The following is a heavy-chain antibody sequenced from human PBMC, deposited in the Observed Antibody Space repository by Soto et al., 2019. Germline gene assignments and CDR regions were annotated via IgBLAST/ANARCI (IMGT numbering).Heavy chain of an antibody. CDR1: GFTFSSYA. CDR2: ISGSGGST. CDR3: AKDYYYDSSGYSDY. D-gene: IGHD3-22*01. J-gene: IGHJ4*02. V-gene: IGHV3-23*01. Sequence: GGSVRLSCAASGFTFSSYAMSWVRQAPGKGLEWVSAISGSGGSTYYADSVKGRFTISRDNSKNTLYLQMNSLRAEDTAVYYCAKDYYYDSSGYSDYWGQGTLVTVSS.